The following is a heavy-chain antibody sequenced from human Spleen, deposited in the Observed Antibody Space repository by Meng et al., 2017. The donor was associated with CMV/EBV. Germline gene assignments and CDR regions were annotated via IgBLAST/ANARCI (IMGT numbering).Heavy chain of an antibody. D-gene: IGHD2-15*01. Sequence: GGSLRLSCAASGFNFNIYGMNWVRQAPGKGLEWVSSISGNGVYIHYASSLNGRVTISRDNTKNSLYLQMTSLRVEDTAVYYCARVRIVVVAATRGWGFDPWGQGTLVTVSS. CDR3: ARVRIVVVAATRGWGFDP. J-gene: IGHJ5*02. CDR2: ISGNGVYI. CDR1: GFNFNIYG. V-gene: IGHV3-21*03.